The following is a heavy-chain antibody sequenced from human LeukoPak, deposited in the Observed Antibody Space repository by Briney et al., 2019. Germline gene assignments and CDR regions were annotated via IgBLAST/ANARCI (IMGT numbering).Heavy chain of an antibody. J-gene: IGHJ4*02. D-gene: IGHD3-10*01. CDR1: GYTFIDYY. CDR2: INPNSDVT. CDR3: GRGPPFRQLGVY. V-gene: IGHV1-2*02. Sequence: ASVNVSCKASGYTFIDYYIHWVRQAPGQGLEWMGSINPNSDVTNYAQNFQGRVTITRDTFIRTAYMELSRLTSDDPAVYYCGRGPPFRQLGVYWGQGTLLTVSS.